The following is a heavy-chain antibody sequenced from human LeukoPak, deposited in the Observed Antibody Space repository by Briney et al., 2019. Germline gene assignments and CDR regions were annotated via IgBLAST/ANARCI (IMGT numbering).Heavy chain of an antibody. V-gene: IGHV4-59*01. Sequence: SETLSLTCTVSGGSITSYYWSWIRQPPGKGLEWIGYIYYSGSTNYNPSLKSRVTISIDTSKNQFSLNLSSVTAADTAVYYCARTVQGRWFDPWGQGTLVTVSS. D-gene: IGHD3-10*01. CDR3: ARTVQGRWFDP. CDR1: GGSITSYY. CDR2: IYYSGST. J-gene: IGHJ5*02.